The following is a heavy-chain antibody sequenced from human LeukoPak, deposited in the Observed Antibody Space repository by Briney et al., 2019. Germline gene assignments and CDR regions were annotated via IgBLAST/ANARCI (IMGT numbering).Heavy chain of an antibody. CDR3: AREEVRSTGRFDN. Sequence: GASVKVSCKASGYTFSDYSIHWVRQAPGQGLEWMGWIIPNSGGTHYAQNFQGRVSMTGDTSSGTAYMELSRLRSDDTAVYYCAREEVRSTGRFDNWGPGTLVSVSS. CDR2: IIPNSGGT. V-gene: IGHV1-2*02. D-gene: IGHD2-2*01. J-gene: IGHJ4*02. CDR1: GYTFSDYS.